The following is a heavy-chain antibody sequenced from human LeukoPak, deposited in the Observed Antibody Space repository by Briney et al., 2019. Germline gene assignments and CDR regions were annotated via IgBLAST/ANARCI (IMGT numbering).Heavy chain of an antibody. V-gene: IGHV4-39*01. D-gene: IGHD6-13*01. CDR3: ARFFSSWIPFDY. CDR2: IYYSGST. CDR1: GGSISNSSYY. J-gene: IGHJ4*02. Sequence: SETLSLTCTVSGGSISNSSYYWGWIRQPPGKGLEWIGSIYYSGSTYYNPSLKSRVTISVDTSKNQFSLKLSSVTAADTAVYYCARFFSSWIPFDYWGQGTLVTVSS.